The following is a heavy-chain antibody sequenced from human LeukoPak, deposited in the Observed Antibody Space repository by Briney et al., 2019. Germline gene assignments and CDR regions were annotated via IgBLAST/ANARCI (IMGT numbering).Heavy chain of an antibody. CDR3: TTRIWGVYNHRPFDY. CDR1: GFTFSNAW. V-gene: IGHV3-15*06. Sequence: GGSLRLSCAASGFTFSNAWLGWVRHAPGMGRKGVGRIKSETAGGAPNYPAPVKGRFAISRDTSKNTLYLQMNSLKTEDTAVYSCTTRIWGVYNHRPFDYWGQGTLVTVSS. CDR2: IKSETAGGAP. D-gene: IGHD5/OR15-5a*01. J-gene: IGHJ4*02.